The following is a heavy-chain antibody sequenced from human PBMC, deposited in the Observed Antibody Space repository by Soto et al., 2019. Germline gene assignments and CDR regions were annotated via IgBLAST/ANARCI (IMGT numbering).Heavy chain of an antibody. Sequence: PGGSLRLSCAASGFDFDNYEMNWVRQAPGKGLEWISFISYSGSTIYFADSVRGRFSISRDNFKNSVFLQMSSLRAEDSAIYYCARGAGFFYGVDVWGQGTTVTVSS. J-gene: IGHJ6*02. CDR1: GFDFDNYE. CDR2: ISYSGSTI. CDR3: ARGAGFFYGVDV. V-gene: IGHV3-48*03.